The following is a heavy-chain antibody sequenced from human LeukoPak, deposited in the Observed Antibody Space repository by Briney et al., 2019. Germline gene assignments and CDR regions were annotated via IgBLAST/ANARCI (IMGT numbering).Heavy chain of an antibody. V-gene: IGHV3-48*01. J-gene: IGHJ4*02. D-gene: IGHD3-22*01. CDR3: ARDPGTDSSGMSDY. CDR1: GFTFSSYS. CDR2: ISSSSSTI. Sequence: PGGSLRLSCAASGFTFSSYSMNWVRQAPGKGLEWVSYISSSSSTIYYADSVKGRFTISRDNAKNSLYLQMNSLRAEDTAVYYCARDPGTDSSGMSDYWGQGTLVTVSS.